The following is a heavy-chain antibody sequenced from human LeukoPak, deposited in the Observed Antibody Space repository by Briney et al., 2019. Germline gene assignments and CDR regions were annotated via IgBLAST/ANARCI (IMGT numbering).Heavy chain of an antibody. CDR3: AREDYSSSWYYFDY. CDR1: GGSISSYY. CDR2: IYYSGST. J-gene: IGHJ4*02. V-gene: IGHV4-59*01. Sequence: SETLSLTCTVSGGSISSYYWSWTRQPPGKGLEWIGYIYYSGSTNYNPSLKSRVTISVDTSKNQFSLKLSSVTAADTAVYYCAREDYSSSWYYFDYWGQGTLVTVSS. D-gene: IGHD6-13*01.